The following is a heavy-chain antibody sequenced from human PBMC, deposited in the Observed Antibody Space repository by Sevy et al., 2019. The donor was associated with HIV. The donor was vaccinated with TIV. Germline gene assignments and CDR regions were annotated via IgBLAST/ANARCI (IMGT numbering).Heavy chain of an antibody. CDR1: GFTFSSYA. V-gene: IGHV3-30-3*01. CDR3: ARNPYYYDSSGYFLD. D-gene: IGHD3-22*01. J-gene: IGHJ4*02. CDR2: ISYDGSNK. Sequence: GGSLRLSCAASGFTFSSYAMHWVRQAPGKGLEWVAVISYDGSNKYYADSVKGRFTISRDNSKNTLYLQMNSQRAEDKAVYYCARNPYYYDSSGYFLDWGQGTLVTVSS.